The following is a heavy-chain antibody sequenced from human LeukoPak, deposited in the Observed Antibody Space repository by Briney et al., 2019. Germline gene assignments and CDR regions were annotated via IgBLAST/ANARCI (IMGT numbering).Heavy chain of an antibody. CDR3: ARANYVWGSYVD. J-gene: IGHJ4*02. Sequence: SETLSLTCTVSGGSISSYYWNWIRQPPGKGLEWIGYIYYSGSTNYNPSLKSRVTISVDTSKNQFSLKLRSVTAADTAVYFCARANYVWGSYVDWGQGTLVTVSS. V-gene: IGHV4-59*12. CDR2: IYYSGST. D-gene: IGHD3-16*01. CDR1: GGSISSYY.